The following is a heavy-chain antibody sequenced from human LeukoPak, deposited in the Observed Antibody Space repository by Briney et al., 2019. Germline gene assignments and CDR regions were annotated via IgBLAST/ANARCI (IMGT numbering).Heavy chain of an antibody. D-gene: IGHD1-1*01. J-gene: IGHJ5*02. CDR3: ARERTGFDP. V-gene: IGHV6-1*01. Sequence: SQTLSLTCAISGDSVSSNSAAWSWIRQSPSRGLEWLGRTYYRSKWNNDYALSVKSRITINADTSKNQFSLQLNSVTPEDTAVYYCARERTGFDPWGQGTLVTVSS. CDR2: TYYRSKWNN. CDR1: GDSVSSNSAA.